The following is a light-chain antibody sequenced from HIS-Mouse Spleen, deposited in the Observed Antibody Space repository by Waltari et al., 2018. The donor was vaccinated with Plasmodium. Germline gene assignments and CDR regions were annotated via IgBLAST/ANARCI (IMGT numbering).Light chain of an antibody. CDR3: AAWDDSLSGRV. CDR1: SSNIGSNY. J-gene: IGLJ3*02. CDR2: RNK. V-gene: IGLV1-47*01. Sequence: QSVLTQPPSASGTPGQRVTISCSGSSSNIGSNYVYWYQQLPGTAPKLLIYRNKPRPSGAPSRFSGSKSGTSASLAISGLRSEDEADDYCAAWDDSLSGRVFGGGTKLTVL.